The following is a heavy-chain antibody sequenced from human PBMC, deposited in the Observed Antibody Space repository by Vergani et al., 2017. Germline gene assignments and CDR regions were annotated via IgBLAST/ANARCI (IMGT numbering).Heavy chain of an antibody. V-gene: IGHV4-61*02. CDR3: ARETVVTSWDGYRFHYMDV. D-gene: IGHD3-16*02. CDR1: GTSMSSVGYY. J-gene: IGHJ6*03. Sequence: QVQLQESGPGLVKPSQTLSLTCTVSGTSMSSVGYYWTWIRQSAGKGLEWIGRTSTDGSTNYNPSLKSRVTVSVDTSKTQISLRLTSVTAEDTAVYYCARETVVTSWDGYRFHYMDVWGKGTTVTVSS. CDR2: TSTDGST.